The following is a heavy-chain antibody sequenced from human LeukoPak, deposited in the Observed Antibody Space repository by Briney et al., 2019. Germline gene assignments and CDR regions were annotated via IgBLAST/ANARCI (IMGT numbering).Heavy chain of an antibody. J-gene: IGHJ5*02. CDR1: GFTFSSYA. CDR2: ISGSGGST. Sequence: GGSLRLSCAASGFTFSSYAMSWVRQAPGKGVEWVSAISGSGGSTYYADSVKGRFTISRDNSKNTLYLQMNSLRAEDTAVYYCAKSPNYYGSGRAEFDPWGQGTLVTVSS. D-gene: IGHD3-10*01. V-gene: IGHV3-23*01. CDR3: AKSPNYYGSGRAEFDP.